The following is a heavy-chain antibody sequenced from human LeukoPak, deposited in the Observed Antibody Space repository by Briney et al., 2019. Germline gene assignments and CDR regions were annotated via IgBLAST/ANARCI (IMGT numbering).Heavy chain of an antibody. J-gene: IGHJ6*02. V-gene: IGHV3-23*01. Sequence: PGGSLRLSCAASGFTFSSYAMSWVRQAPGKGLEWVSAIGGSGGSTNYADSVKSRFTISRDNSKNTLYLQMNSLRAEDTAVYYCAKSWGYSYGSSYGMDVWGQGTTVTVSS. CDR3: AKSWGYSYGSSYGMDV. D-gene: IGHD5-18*01. CDR2: IGGSGGST. CDR1: GFTFSSYA.